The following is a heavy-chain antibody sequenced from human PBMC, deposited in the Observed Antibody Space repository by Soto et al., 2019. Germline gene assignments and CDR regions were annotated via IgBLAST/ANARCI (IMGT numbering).Heavy chain of an antibody. CDR3: AREQLQVVIPDY. D-gene: IGHD6-13*01. Sequence: EVQLVESGGGLVQPGGSLRLSCAASGFTFSSYWMNWVSQAPGKGLEWVANIKQDGSEKYYVDSVKGRFTISRDNTKKSLYLQINSLRAEDTAVYYCAREQLQVVIPDYWGQGTLVTVSS. CDR2: IKQDGSEK. V-gene: IGHV3-7*01. CDR1: GFTFSSYW. J-gene: IGHJ4*02.